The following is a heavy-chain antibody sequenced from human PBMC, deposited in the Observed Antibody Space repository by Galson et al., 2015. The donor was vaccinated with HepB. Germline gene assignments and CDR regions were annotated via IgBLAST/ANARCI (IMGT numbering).Heavy chain of an antibody. CDR2: INAGNGNT. J-gene: IGHJ6*02. Sequence: SVKASCKASGYTFTNYAMHWVRQAPGQRLEWMGWINAGNGNTKYSQKFQGRVTITRDAYASTAYMELGSLRSEDTAVYYCGRDRKLFQMLYRSYYFGMDVWGQGTTVTVPS. V-gene: IGHV1-3*01. CDR1: GYTFTNYA. CDR3: GRDRKLFQMLYRSYYFGMDV. D-gene: IGHD3-16*01.